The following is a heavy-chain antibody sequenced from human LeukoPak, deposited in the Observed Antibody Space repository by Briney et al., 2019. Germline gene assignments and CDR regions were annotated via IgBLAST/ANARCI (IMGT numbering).Heavy chain of an antibody. V-gene: IGHV4-4*07. Sequence: PSETLSLTCTVSGGAISSYHWSWIRQPAGKGLEWIGRIYTSGSTNYNPSLKSRVTMSVDTSKNQFSPKLSSVTAADTAVYYCARVGDYALKDWGQGTLVTVSS. CDR2: IYTSGST. J-gene: IGHJ4*02. CDR3: ARVGDYALKD. CDR1: GGAISSYH. D-gene: IGHD3-16*01.